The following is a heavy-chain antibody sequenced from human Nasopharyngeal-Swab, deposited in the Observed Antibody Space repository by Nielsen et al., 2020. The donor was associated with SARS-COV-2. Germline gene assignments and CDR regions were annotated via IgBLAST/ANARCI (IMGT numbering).Heavy chain of an antibody. J-gene: IGHJ3*02. V-gene: IGHV4-61*08. CDR2: IYYSGST. CDR3: ARDGGQWAFDI. Sequence: GSLRLSCTVSGGSISSGGYYWSWIRQHPGKGLEWIGYIYYSGSTNYNPSLKSRVTISVDTSKNQFSLKLSSVTAADTAVYYCARDGGQWAFDIWGQGTMVTVSS. CDR1: GGSISSGGYY. D-gene: IGHD6-19*01.